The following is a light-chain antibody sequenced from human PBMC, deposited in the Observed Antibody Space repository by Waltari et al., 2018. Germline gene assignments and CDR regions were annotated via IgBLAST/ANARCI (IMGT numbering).Light chain of an antibody. CDR3: QQSYSTPDT. V-gene: IGKV1-39*01. Sequence: DIQMTQSPSSLSASVGDRVTITCRARQSISSYLNWYQQKPGKAPKLLIYAASSLQSGVPSRFSGSGSGTEFTLTISSLQAEDLATYYCQQSYSTPDTFGQGTKLEIK. CDR1: QSISSY. J-gene: IGKJ2*01. CDR2: AAS.